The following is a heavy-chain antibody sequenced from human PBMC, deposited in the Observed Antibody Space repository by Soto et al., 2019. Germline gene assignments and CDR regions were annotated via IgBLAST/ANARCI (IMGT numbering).Heavy chain of an antibody. CDR3: ARSKYTAFDY. V-gene: IGHV4-30-2*01. J-gene: IGHJ4*02. D-gene: IGHD5-18*01. CDR1: GGSISSGGYS. CDR2: IYHSGST. Sequence: SSETLSLTCAVSGGSISSGGYSWSWIRQPPGKGLEWIGYIYHSGSTYYNPSLKSRVTISVDRSKNQFSLKLSSVTAADTAVYYCARSKYTAFDYWGQGTLVTVSS.